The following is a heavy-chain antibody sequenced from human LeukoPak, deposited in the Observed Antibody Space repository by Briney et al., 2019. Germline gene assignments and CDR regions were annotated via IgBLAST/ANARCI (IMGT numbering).Heavy chain of an antibody. D-gene: IGHD1-26*01. CDR2: ISSTGGTA. CDR3: AKDMNLGDVPDY. CDR1: GFTFSSFG. V-gene: IGHV3-23*01. Sequence: PGGSLGLSCAASGFTFSSFGMSWVRQAPGKGLEWVSAISSTGGTAYYADSVKGRFTISRDNSKNTLYLQMNSLRAEDTAVYYCAKDMNLGDVPDYWGQGTLVTVSS. J-gene: IGHJ4*02.